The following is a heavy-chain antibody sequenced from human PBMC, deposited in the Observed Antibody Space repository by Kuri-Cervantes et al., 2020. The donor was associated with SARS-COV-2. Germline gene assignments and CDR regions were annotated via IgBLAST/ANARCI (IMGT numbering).Heavy chain of an antibody. V-gene: IGHV4-38-2*01. Sequence: SETLSLTCAVSGYSISSGYYWGWIRQPPGKGLEWIGSIYHSGSTYYNPSLKSRVTISVDTSKNQFSLKLSSVTAADTAVYYCARARYYDSSGYYSYYYYTDVWGKGTTVTVSS. CDR2: IYHSGST. CDR1: GYSISSGYY. J-gene: IGHJ6*03. D-gene: IGHD3-22*01. CDR3: ARARYYDSSGYYSYYYYTDV.